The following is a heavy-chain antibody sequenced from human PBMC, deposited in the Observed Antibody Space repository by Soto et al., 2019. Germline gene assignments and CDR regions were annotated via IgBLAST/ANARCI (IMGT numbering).Heavy chain of an antibody. J-gene: IGHJ4*02. CDR3: AKETIQVGGPNYFDY. CDR2: ISWDGLAQ. D-gene: IGHD1-1*01. V-gene: IGHV3-30*18. CDR1: GSTFSRYG. Sequence: VQLVESGGGVVQPGRSLRLLCEASGSTFSRYGMHWVRQAPGMGLEWVAVISWDGLAQYYGDSVKGRFTISRDNSQSTLYLQMNSLRTEDTAIYYCAKETIQVGGPNYFDYWGQGVLVTVSS.